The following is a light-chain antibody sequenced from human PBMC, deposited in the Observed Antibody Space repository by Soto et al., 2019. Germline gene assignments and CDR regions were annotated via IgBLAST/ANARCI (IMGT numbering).Light chain of an antibody. Sequence: QSALPQPASVSGSPGQSITISCTGTSSDVGGYNYVSWYQQHPGKAPKLMIYEVSNRPSGVSNRFSGSKSGSTASLTISGLQAEDEADYYCSSYTSSSTLYVFGTGTKLTVL. CDR3: SSYTSSSTLYV. V-gene: IGLV2-14*01. CDR2: EVS. CDR1: SSDVGGYNY. J-gene: IGLJ1*01.